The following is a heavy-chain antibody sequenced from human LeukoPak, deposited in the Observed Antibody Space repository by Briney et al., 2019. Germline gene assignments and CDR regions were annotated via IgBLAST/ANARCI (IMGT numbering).Heavy chain of an antibody. Sequence: ASVKVSCKASGYTFTSYGISWVRQAPGQGLEWMGWISGYNGNTNYAQKLLGRVTMTTDTSTSTAYMELRSLRSDDTAVYYCARNDYGDYERSAWFDPWGQGTLVTVSS. D-gene: IGHD4-17*01. CDR3: ARNDYGDYERSAWFDP. J-gene: IGHJ5*02. CDR1: GYTFTSYG. CDR2: ISGYNGNT. V-gene: IGHV1-18*01.